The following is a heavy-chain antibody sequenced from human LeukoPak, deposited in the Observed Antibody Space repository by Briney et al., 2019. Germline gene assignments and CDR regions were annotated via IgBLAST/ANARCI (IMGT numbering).Heavy chain of an antibody. D-gene: IGHD3-3*01. CDR2: ISSSSIYI. CDR1: GFTFSSHG. V-gene: IGHV3-21*01. J-gene: IGHJ6*03. CDR3: ARVGRYYDFWSGNSHYYYYYMDV. Sequence: GGSLRLSCVASGFTFSSHGMNWVRQAPGKGLEWVSSISSSSIYIYYADSVKGRFTISRDNAKNSLYLQMNSLRAEDTAVYYCARVGRYYDFWSGNSHYYYYYMDVWGKGTTVTVSS.